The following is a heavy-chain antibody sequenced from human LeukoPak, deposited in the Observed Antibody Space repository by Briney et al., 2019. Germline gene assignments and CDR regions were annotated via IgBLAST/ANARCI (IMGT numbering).Heavy chain of an antibody. D-gene: IGHD5-12*01. V-gene: IGHV3-64*01. CDR2: ISSNGGST. Sequence: GGSLRLSCAASGFTFSSYAMHWVRQAPGKGLEYVSAISSNGGSTYYANSVKGRFTISRDNSKNSLYLQMNSLRTEDTALYYCANGVVATDPFDYWGQGTLVTVSS. CDR1: GFTFSSYA. J-gene: IGHJ4*02. CDR3: ANGVVATDPFDY.